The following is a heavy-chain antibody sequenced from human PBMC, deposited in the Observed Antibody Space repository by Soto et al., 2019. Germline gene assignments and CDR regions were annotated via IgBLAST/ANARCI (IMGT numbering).Heavy chain of an antibody. J-gene: IGHJ5*02. CDR2: ISAYNGNT. V-gene: IGHV1-18*01. D-gene: IGHD3-3*01. Sequence: ASVKVSCKASGYTFTSYGISWVRQAPGQGLEWVGWISAYNGNTNYAQKLQGRVTMTTDTSTSTAYMELRSLRSDDTAVYYCARNDFWSGYYWFDPWGQGTLVTVSS. CDR3: ARNDFWSGYYWFDP. CDR1: GYTFTSYG.